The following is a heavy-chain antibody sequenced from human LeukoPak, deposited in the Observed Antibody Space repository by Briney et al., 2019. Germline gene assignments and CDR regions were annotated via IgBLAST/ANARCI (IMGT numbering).Heavy chain of an antibody. D-gene: IGHD1-14*01. V-gene: IGHV4-34*01. CDR3: AGEVITSQNIDTHWFDP. Sequence: SETLSLTCAVYGGSVSGHYWSWIRQPPGKGLEWIGEINHNGSTNYNPSLKSRVTISVDTSKNQLSLKLSSVTAADTAVYYCAGEVITSQNIDTHWFDPWGQGTLVTVPS. J-gene: IGHJ5*02. CDR2: INHNGST. CDR1: GGSVSGHY.